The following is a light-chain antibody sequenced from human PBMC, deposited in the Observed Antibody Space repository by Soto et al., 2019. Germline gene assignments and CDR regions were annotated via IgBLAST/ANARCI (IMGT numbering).Light chain of an antibody. CDR2: DAS. J-gene: IGKJ1*01. CDR1: QSVSSY. Sequence: EIVLTQSPATLSLSPGERATLSCRASQSVSSYLAWYQQKPGQAPRLLIYDASNRATGIPARFSGSGSGTDFTLTIRSIETEDFAVYYCQQRSNWPWTFGQGTKVDI. V-gene: IGKV3-11*01. CDR3: QQRSNWPWT.